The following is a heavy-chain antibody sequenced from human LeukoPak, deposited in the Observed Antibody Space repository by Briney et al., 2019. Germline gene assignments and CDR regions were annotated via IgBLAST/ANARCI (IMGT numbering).Heavy chain of an antibody. CDR2: IYHSGST. CDR1: GGSISSGGYY. J-gene: IGHJ4*02. D-gene: IGHD4-17*01. CDR3: ARDRPGDYGLDY. V-gene: IGHV4-30-2*01. Sequence: SQTLSLTCTVSGGSISSGGYYWSWIRQPPGKGLEWIGYIYHSGSTYYNSSLKSRVTISVDRSKNQFPLKLSSVTAADTAVYYCARDRPGDYGLDYWGQGTLVTVSS.